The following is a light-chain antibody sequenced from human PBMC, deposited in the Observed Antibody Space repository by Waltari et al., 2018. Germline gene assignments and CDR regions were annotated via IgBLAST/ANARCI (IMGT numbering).Light chain of an antibody. CDR1: SIDVGGYDY. V-gene: IGLV2-14*03. J-gene: IGLJ1*01. CDR2: DVS. Sequence: QSALTQPASVSGSPGQSITISCTGTSIDVGGYDYVSWYQQHPGKAPKLMLYDVSNLPLEVSHRFSGSKSGNTASLTISGLQADDEAEYYCGSYTSSTTLAFGTGTKVTVL. CDR3: GSYTSSTTLA.